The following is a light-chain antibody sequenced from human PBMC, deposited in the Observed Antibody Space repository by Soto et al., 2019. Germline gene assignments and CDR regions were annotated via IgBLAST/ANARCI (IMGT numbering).Light chain of an antibody. CDR2: GAS. V-gene: IGKV3-15*01. Sequence: EIVMTQSPATLSVSPGERATLSCRASQSVSSNLAWYQQKPGQAPRLLIYGASTRATGIPARFSGSGSGTEFTHTIGSLQSEDCAVYDCQQYNNWPPLSFGGGTKVEIK. CDR1: QSVSSN. J-gene: IGKJ4*01. CDR3: QQYNNWPPLS.